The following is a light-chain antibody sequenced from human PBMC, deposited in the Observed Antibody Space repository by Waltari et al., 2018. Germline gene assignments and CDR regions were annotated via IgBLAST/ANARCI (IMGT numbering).Light chain of an antibody. Sequence: RVPKLMIYDVNRRPSGVPDRFSGSKSGNTASLTVSGLQPEDEAVYYCNSFAGSDTVVFGGGTTLTVL. CDR2: DVN. V-gene: IGLV2-8*01. CDR3: NSFAGSDTVV. J-gene: IGLJ2*01.